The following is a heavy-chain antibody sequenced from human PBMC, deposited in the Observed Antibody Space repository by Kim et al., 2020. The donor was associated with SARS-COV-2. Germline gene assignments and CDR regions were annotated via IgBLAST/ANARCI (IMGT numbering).Heavy chain of an antibody. V-gene: IGHV3-21*01. CDR1: GFTFSSYS. Sequence: GGSLRLSCAASGFTFSSYSMNWVRQAPGKGLEWVSSISSSSSYINYADTVMGRFTISRDNAKNSLYLQMNSLRAEDTAVYYCARDPDYADYPRWYFDLWGRSTLVTVSS. J-gene: IGHJ2*01. CDR3: ARDPDYADYPRWYFDL. D-gene: IGHD4-17*01. CDR2: ISSSSSYI.